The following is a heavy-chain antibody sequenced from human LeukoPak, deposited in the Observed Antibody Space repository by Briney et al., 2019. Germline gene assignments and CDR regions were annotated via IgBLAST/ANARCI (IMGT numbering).Heavy chain of an antibody. CDR2: ISGSGGNT. CDR1: GFTFSNYA. J-gene: IGHJ3*02. V-gene: IGHV3-23*01. Sequence: TGGSLRLSCAASGFTFSNYAMTWVRQTPGKGLQWVSVISGSGGNTYYADSVKGRLTISRDNSRNTLYLQMNSLRAEDTAIYYRAKDMGFWHDAFDIWGQGTLVTVSS. D-gene: IGHD1-26*01. CDR3: AKDMGFWHDAFDI.